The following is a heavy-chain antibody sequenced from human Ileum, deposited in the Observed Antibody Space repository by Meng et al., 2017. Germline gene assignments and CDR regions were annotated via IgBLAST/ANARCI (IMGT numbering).Heavy chain of an antibody. CDR1: GFIFTDYA. CDR2: IWYDGLNH. D-gene: IGHD3-22*01. V-gene: IGHV3-33*03. Sequence: GESLKISCSTSGFIFTDYAFHWVRQAPGKGLEWVAGIWYDGLNHFYADSVKGRFVISRDNTEKTLYLQMNSLRAEDTADYYCWKDSDYDLTRGDYWGQGTLVTVSS. CDR3: WKDSDYDLTRGDY. J-gene: IGHJ4*02.